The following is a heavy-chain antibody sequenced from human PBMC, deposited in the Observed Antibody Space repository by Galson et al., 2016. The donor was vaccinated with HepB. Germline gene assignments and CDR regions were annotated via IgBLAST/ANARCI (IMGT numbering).Heavy chain of an antibody. CDR3: ARAGRAEAGTRGRFDP. V-gene: IGHV4-4*02. D-gene: IGHD6-13*01. CDR1: GASVNNNNW. Sequence: SETLSLTCVVSGASVNNNNWWSWLRQSPGQGLVWIGDIYHTGSTSYNPSLKSRVTISVDQSKNQFSLNLTSVSAADTAVYYCARAGRAEAGTRGRFDPWGQGTLVTVSS. J-gene: IGHJ5*02. CDR2: IYHTGST.